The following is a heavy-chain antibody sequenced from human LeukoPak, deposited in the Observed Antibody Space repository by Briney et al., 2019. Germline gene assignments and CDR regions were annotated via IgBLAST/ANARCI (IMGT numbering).Heavy chain of an antibody. D-gene: IGHD5-12*01. V-gene: IGHV5-51*01. CDR1: GYIFTTYW. CDR2: IYPGDSDT. CDR3: VRSGLSNRPEYFQH. J-gene: IGHJ1*01. Sequence: GESLKISCKGSGYIFTTYWIGWVCRMPGKGLEWMGIIYPGDSDTRYSPSFQGQVTISADKSISTAYLRWNSLEASDTAMYYCVRSGLSNRPEYFQHWGQGTLVSVSS.